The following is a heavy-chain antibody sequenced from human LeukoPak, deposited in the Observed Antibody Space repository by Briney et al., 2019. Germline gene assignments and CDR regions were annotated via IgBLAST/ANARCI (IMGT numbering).Heavy chain of an antibody. CDR1: RFSFSDYD. V-gene: IGHV3-66*01. CDR3: ARDITGSRAFDY. J-gene: IGHJ4*02. D-gene: IGHD2-8*02. CDR2: IYSGGST. Sequence: GGSLRLSCRASRFSFSDYDMHWVRQAPGKGLEWVSVIYSGGSTYYADSVKGRFTISRDNSKNTLYLQMNSLRAEDTAVCYCARDITGSRAFDYWGQGTLVTVSS.